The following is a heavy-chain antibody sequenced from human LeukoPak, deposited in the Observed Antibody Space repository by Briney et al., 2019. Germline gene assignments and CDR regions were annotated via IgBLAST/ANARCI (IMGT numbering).Heavy chain of an antibody. Sequence: SETLSLTCAVYGVSFSGYYWSWIRQPPGKGLEWIGEINHSGSTNYNPSLKSRVTISVDTSKNQFSLKLSSVTAADTAVYYCARGVAAAGTGFDYDPWGQGTLVTVSS. D-gene: IGHD6-13*01. CDR2: INHSGST. CDR3: ARGVAAAGTGFDYDP. V-gene: IGHV4-34*01. CDR1: GVSFSGYY. J-gene: IGHJ5*02.